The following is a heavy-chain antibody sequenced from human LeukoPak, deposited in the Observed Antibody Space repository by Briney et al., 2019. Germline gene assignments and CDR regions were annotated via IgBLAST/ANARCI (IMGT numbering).Heavy chain of an antibody. D-gene: IGHD4-17*01. CDR2: IYYSGST. V-gene: IGHV4-39*01. Sequence: SETLSLTCTVSGGSISSSSYYWGWIRQPPGKGLEWIGSIYYSGSTYYNPSLKSRVTISVDTSKNQFSLKLSSVTAADTAVYYCARTRDYGDYRFDYWGQGTLVTVSS. CDR3: ARTRDYGDYRFDY. J-gene: IGHJ4*02. CDR1: GGSISSSSYY.